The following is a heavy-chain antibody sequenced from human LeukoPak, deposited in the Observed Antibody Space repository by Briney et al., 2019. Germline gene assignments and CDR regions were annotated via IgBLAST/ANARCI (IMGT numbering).Heavy chain of an antibody. CDR1: GFTFRNYW. Sequence: PGGSLRLSCAGSGFTFRNYWMSWVRQAPGKGLEWIGEIYHSGSTNYNPSLKSRVTISVDKSKNQFSLKLSSVTAADTAVYYCARGEYGVSTHSWVDYYYYGMDVWGQGTTVTVSS. V-gene: IGHV4-4*02. CDR3: ARGEYGVSTHSWVDYYYYGMDV. J-gene: IGHJ6*02. D-gene: IGHD4-17*01. CDR2: IYHSGST.